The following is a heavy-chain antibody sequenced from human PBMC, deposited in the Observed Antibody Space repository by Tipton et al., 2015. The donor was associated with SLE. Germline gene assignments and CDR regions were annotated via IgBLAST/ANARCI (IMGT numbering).Heavy chain of an antibody. V-gene: IGHV3-21*03. J-gene: IGHJ2*01. Sequence: SLRLSCAASGFTFSSYSMNWVRQAPGNGLEWVSSISSSSSYIYYADSVKGRFTISRDNAKNSLYLQMNSLRAEDTAVYYCARDGPSCGGDCPYWYFDLWGRGTLVTVSS. CDR3: ARDGPSCGGDCPYWYFDL. CDR1: GFTFSSYS. D-gene: IGHD2-21*01. CDR2: ISSSSSYI.